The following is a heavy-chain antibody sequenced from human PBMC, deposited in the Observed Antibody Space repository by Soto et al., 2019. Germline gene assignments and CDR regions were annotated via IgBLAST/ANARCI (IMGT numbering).Heavy chain of an antibody. CDR1: GLTFSNAW. CDR3: TTEGLLWFGESPFGMDV. Sequence: GGSLRLSCAASGLTFSNAWMNWVRQAPGKGLEWVGRIKSKTDGGTTDYAAPVKGRFTISRDDSKNTLYLQMNSLKTEDTAVYYCTTEGLLWFGESPFGMDVWGQGTTVTVSS. CDR2: IKSKTDGGTT. V-gene: IGHV3-15*07. J-gene: IGHJ6*02. D-gene: IGHD3-10*01.